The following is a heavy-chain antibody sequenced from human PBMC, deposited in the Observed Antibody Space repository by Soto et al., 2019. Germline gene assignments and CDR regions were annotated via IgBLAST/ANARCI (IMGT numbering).Heavy chain of an antibody. D-gene: IGHD1-26*01. CDR3: AKGAIGRLDY. CDR1: GFIFSNYA. CDR2: IRASGVTT. V-gene: IGHV3-23*01. J-gene: IGHJ4*02. Sequence: DVQLLDSGGGLVQPGRSLRLSCAASGFIFSNYAMSWVRQAPGKGLEWVATIRASGVTTFYADSARGRFTISRDNSKNTLSLQMNSLTVDDTAIYYCAKGAIGRLDYWGQGTLVTVSS.